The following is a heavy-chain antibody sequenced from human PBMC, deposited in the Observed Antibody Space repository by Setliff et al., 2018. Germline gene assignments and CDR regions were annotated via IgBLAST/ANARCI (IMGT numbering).Heavy chain of an antibody. CDR1: GVSISSGDYY. Sequence: SETLSLTCTVSGVSISSGDYYWTWIRQSPGKGLEWIGYIHYSGTTYYNPSLKSRITISVDTSKNQFSLKVSSVTAADTAVYYCAREGRYGDYVLFDYWGQGFLVTVSS. V-gene: IGHV4-30-4*08. CDR3: AREGRYGDYVLFDY. D-gene: IGHD4-17*01. CDR2: IHYSGTT. J-gene: IGHJ4*02.